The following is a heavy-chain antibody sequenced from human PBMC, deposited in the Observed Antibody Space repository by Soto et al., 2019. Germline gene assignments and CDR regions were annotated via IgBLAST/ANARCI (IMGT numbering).Heavy chain of an antibody. J-gene: IGHJ6*02. CDR3: ARGLLKSGYYYYGMDV. D-gene: IGHD3-22*01. CDR2: IYYSGST. CDR1: GGSISSGDYY. V-gene: IGHV4-30-4*01. Sequence: PSETLSLTCTVSGGSISSGDYYWSWIRQPPGKGLEWIGYIYYSGSTYYKPSLKSRVTISVDTSNYQFSLKLSSVTAADSAVYYCARGLLKSGYYYYGMDVWGQGTTVTSP.